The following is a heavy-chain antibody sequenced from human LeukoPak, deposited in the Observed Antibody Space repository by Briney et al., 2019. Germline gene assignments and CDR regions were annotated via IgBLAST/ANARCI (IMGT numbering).Heavy chain of an antibody. D-gene: IGHD3-9*01. CDR2: ITGSGGNT. CDR1: GFTFSNYA. V-gene: IGHV3-23*01. Sequence: GGSLRLSCAASGFTFSNYAMSWVRQASGKGLEWVSAITGSGGNTYYADSVKGRFTISRDNSKNTVFLQMNSLRAEDTAVYYCAKWGDYDVLTGYYVSDYWGQGTLVTVSS. J-gene: IGHJ4*02. CDR3: AKWGDYDVLTGYYVSDY.